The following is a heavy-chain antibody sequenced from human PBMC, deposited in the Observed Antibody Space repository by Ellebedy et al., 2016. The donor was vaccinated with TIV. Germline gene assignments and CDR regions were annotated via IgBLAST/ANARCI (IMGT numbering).Heavy chain of an antibody. CDR3: AHHCSSTNCHDY. J-gene: IGHJ4*02. D-gene: IGHD2-2*01. CDR1: GFTFSSYA. CDR2: ISISGGST. V-gene: IGHV3-23*01. Sequence: PGGSLRLSCAASGFTFSSYAMSWVRQAPGKGLKWVSTISISGGSTYYADSVKGRFTISRDNSKNTLYLQMNSLRAEDTAVYYYAHHCSSTNCHDYWGQGTLVPVSA.